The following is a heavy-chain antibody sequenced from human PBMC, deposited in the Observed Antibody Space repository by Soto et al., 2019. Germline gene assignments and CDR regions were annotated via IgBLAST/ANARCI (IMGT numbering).Heavy chain of an antibody. D-gene: IGHD6-19*01. V-gene: IGHV3-23*01. Sequence: EVQLLESGGGSVQPGGSLRLSCAASGFTFSSYAMSWVRQAPGKGLEWVSAISGSGGSTYFADSVKGRFTISRDNSKNTLYLQMNSLRAEDTAVYYCAKEGLYSSGWTDFDYWGQGTLVTVSS. CDR1: GFTFSSYA. CDR2: ISGSGGST. J-gene: IGHJ4*02. CDR3: AKEGLYSSGWTDFDY.